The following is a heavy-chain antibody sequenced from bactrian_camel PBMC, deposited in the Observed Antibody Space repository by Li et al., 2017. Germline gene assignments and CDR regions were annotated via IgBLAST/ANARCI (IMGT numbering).Heavy chain of an antibody. V-gene: IGHV3S1*01. CDR3: AARFVGGYCNTGGHVGY. CDR2: IYTGSGNT. D-gene: IGHD2*01. CDR1: GYMCSSYC. J-gene: IGHJ6*01. Sequence: HVQLVESGGGSVQAGGSLSLFCAAAGYMCSSYCMGWFRQAQGKEREGVARIYTGSGNTYYADSVKGRFTISKDNAKNTLYLQMNSLKPEDTAMYYCAARFVGGYCNTGGHVGYWGQGTQVTVS.